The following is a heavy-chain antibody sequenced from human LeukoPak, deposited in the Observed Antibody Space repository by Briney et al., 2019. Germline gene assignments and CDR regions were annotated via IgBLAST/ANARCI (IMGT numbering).Heavy chain of an antibody. V-gene: IGHV3-21*04. CDR3: ARDGMGGIKAFDI. D-gene: IGHD3-16*01. Sequence: PGGSLRLSCAASGFSFSTYYVNWVRQAPGKGLEWVSCISSSSTYIYYADSVRGRFAISRDNAKNSLYLQMNSLRAEDTAVYYCARDGMGGIKAFDIWGQGTMVTVSS. J-gene: IGHJ3*02. CDR1: GFSFSTYY. CDR2: ISSSSTYI.